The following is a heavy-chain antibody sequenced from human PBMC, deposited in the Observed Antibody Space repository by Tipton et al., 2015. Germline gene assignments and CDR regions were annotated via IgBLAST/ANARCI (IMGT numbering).Heavy chain of an antibody. J-gene: IGHJ4*02. CDR2: IYYSGTT. CDR3: ARLVGYYFDY. V-gene: IGHV4-39*01. Sequence: TLSLTCTVSGGSISSHYWTWIRQPPGKGLEWIGTIYYSGTTHYNPSLKSRVTISVDTSKNQFSLKLSSGTAADTAVYYCARLVGYYFDYWGQGTLVTVSS. CDR1: GGSISSHY. D-gene: IGHD1-26*01.